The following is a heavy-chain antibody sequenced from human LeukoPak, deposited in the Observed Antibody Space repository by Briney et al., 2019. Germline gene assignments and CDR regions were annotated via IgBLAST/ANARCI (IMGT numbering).Heavy chain of an antibody. D-gene: IGHD1-26*01. V-gene: IGHV1-58*01. CDR1: GFTFTNSA. CDR2: IVVGSGNT. Sequence: GTSVKVSFKASGFTFTNSAVLWVRQARGQRLEWIGWIVVGSGNTNYAQKFQERVTLTRDMSTSTAYMELSSLRSEDTAVYYCAAESVGSGSTAFDPWGQGTLVTVSS. CDR3: AAESVGSGSTAFDP. J-gene: IGHJ5*02.